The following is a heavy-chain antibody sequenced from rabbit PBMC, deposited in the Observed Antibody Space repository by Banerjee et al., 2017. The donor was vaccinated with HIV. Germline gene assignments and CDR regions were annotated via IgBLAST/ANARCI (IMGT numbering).Heavy chain of an antibody. D-gene: IGHD4-1*01. Sequence: QSLEESGGDLVKPGASLTLTCTASGFDISGYHMCWVRQAPGKGLEWIACINTSSGNTVYASWAKGRFTISKTSSTTVTLQMTSLTAADTATYFCARDLAGVIGWNFNLWGQGTLVTVS. CDR3: ARDLAGVIGWNFNL. V-gene: IGHV1S40*01. CDR2: INTSSGNT. J-gene: IGHJ4*01. CDR1: GFDISGYH.